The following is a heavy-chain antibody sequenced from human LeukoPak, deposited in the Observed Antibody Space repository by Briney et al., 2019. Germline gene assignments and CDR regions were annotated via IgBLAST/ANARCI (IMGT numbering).Heavy chain of an antibody. J-gene: IGHJ3*02. Sequence: GASVKVSCKASGYTFTSYGISWVRQAPGQGLGWMGWISAYNGNTNYAQKLQGRVTMTTDTSTSTAYMELRSLRSDDTAVYYCARDRYCSSTSCPRYAFDIWGQGTMVTVSS. V-gene: IGHV1-18*01. D-gene: IGHD2-2*01. CDR2: ISAYNGNT. CDR1: GYTFTSYG. CDR3: ARDRYCSSTSCPRYAFDI.